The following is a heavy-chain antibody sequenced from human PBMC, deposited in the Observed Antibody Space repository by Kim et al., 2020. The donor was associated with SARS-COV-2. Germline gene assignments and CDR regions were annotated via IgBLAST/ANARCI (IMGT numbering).Heavy chain of an antibody. CDR1: GGSISSYY. CDR3: ARASFITMVRGVLFDY. CDR2: IYYSGST. Sequence: SETLSLTCTVSGGSISSYYWSWIWQPPGKGLEWIGYIYYSGSTNYNPSLKSRVTISVDTSKNQFSLKLSSVTAADTAVYYCARASFITMVRGVLFDYWGQGTLVTVSS. D-gene: IGHD3-10*01. J-gene: IGHJ4*02. V-gene: IGHV4-59*01.